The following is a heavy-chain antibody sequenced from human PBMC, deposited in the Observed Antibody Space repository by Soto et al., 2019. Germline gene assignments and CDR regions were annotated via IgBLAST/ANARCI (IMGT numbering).Heavy chain of an antibody. CDR1: GFTFDSCV. V-gene: IGHV3-23*01. Sequence: PGGSLRLSCAASGFTFDSCVMSWVRQAPGKGLEWVSAISGSGGSTYYADSVKGRFTISRDNSKNTLYLQMNSLRAEDTAVYYCAKEVASDFDYWGQGTLVTVSS. D-gene: IGHD5-12*01. J-gene: IGHJ4*02. CDR3: AKEVASDFDY. CDR2: ISGSGGST.